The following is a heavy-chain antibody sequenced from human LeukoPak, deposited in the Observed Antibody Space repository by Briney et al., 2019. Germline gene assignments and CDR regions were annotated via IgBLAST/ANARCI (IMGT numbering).Heavy chain of an antibody. V-gene: IGHV4-61*02. CDR3: VPPKSHFQWGAFDY. CDR1: GGSISSSSYY. CDR2: IYSSGST. D-gene: IGHD1-26*01. Sequence: SQTLSLTCTVSGGSISSSSYYWSWIRQPAGKGLEWIGRIYSSGSTDYNPSLKSRVIISVDTSKNQFSLKLSSVTAADTAVYYCVPPKSHFQWGAFDYWGQGTLVTVSS. J-gene: IGHJ4*02.